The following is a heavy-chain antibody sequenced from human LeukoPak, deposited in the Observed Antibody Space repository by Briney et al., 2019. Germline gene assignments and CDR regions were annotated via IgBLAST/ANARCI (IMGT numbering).Heavy chain of an antibody. J-gene: IGHJ4*02. CDR1: GGSISSYY. CDR3: ARENRGVPDY. V-gene: IGHV4-59*01. D-gene: IGHD1-14*01. CDR2: IYYSGST. Sequence: SETLSLTCTFSGGSISSYYWSWIRQPPGKGLEWIGYIYYSGSTNYNPSLKSRVTISVDTSKNQFSLKLSSVTAADTAVYYCARENRGVPDYWGQGTLVTVSS.